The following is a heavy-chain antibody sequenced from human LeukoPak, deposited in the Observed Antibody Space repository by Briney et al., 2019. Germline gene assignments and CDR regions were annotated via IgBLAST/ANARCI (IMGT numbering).Heavy chain of an antibody. CDR2: ISSSSSYI. J-gene: IGHJ4*02. CDR1: GFTFSSYS. CDR3: ARDGDYGDYGPPHDY. Sequence: GSLRLSCAASGFTFSSYSMNWVRQAPGKGLEWVSSISSSSSYIYYADSVKGRFTISRDNAKNSLYLQMNSLRAEDTAVYYCARDGDYGDYGPPHDYWGQGTLVTVSS. D-gene: IGHD4-17*01. V-gene: IGHV3-21*01.